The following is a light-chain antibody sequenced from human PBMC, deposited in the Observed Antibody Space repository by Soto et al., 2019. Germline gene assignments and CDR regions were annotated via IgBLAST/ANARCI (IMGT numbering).Light chain of an antibody. Sequence: EVVLTQSPGIMYLSTGERATLSCRASQTVGRSYLAWYQQKPGQAPRLLIFGTSTRATGIPDRFSGGGSGTEFTLTIIRLDPEDFAVYYCHQYDSTPPWTFGQGTRVEVK. CDR2: GTS. CDR3: HQYDSTPPWT. CDR1: QTVGRSY. V-gene: IGKV3-20*01. J-gene: IGKJ1*01.